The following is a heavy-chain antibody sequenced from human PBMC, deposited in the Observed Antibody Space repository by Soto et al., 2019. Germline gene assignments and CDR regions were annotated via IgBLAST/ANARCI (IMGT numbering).Heavy chain of an antibody. CDR3: ARGNPFNYASFDV. J-gene: IGHJ6*02. CDR1: GYTFSDFD. V-gene: IGHV1-8*01. D-gene: IGHD2-2*01. CDR2: MNAKSGDT. Sequence: ASLKVSCKSSGYTFSDFDINWLRQASGQGPEWMGWMNAKSGDTFFAQRFQDKFNMTWDTSLSTAYMEVGSLTSDHTAIYYCARGNPFNYASFDVWGQGTTVTVSS.